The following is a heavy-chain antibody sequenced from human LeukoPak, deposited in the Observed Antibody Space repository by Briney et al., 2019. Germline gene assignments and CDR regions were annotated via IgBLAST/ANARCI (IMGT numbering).Heavy chain of an antibody. CDR3: ARVPYYYGSADY. J-gene: IGHJ4*02. D-gene: IGHD3-10*01. V-gene: IGHV4-59*01. Sequence: PSETLSLTCTVSGGSISSYYWSWIRQPPGKGLEWIGYIYYSGSTNYNPSLKSRVTISVDTSKNQFSLKLSSVTAADTAVYYCARVPYYYGSADYRGQGTLVTVSS. CDR2: IYYSGST. CDR1: GGSISSYY.